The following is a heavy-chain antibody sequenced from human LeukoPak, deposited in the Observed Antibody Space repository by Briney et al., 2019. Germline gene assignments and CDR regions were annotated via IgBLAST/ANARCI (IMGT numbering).Heavy chain of an antibody. CDR1: GFTFSSYFW. Sequence: GGSLRLSCAASGFTFSSYFWMHWVRQAPGKGLVWVSRTRSDGGSSTYADSVKGRFTISRDNAKNTLYLQMNTLRAEDTALYYCVRDLDLGGYSSFVSWGQGTLVTVSS. J-gene: IGHJ4*02. V-gene: IGHV3-74*01. CDR3: VRDLDLGGYSSFVS. D-gene: IGHD4-23*01. CDR2: TRSDGGSS.